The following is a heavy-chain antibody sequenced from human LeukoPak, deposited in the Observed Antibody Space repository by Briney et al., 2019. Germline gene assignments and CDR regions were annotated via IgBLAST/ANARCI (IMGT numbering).Heavy chain of an antibody. J-gene: IGHJ4*02. CDR2: INPNSGGT. CDR1: GYTLTGYY. Sequence: ASVKVSCKASGYTLTGYYMHWMRQAPGQGLEWMGWINPNSGGTNYAQKFQGRVTMTRDTSISTAYMELSRLRSDDTAVYYCARDILGVAVALDWFDYWGQGTLVTVSS. D-gene: IGHD6-19*01. V-gene: IGHV1-2*02. CDR3: ARDILGVAVALDWFDY.